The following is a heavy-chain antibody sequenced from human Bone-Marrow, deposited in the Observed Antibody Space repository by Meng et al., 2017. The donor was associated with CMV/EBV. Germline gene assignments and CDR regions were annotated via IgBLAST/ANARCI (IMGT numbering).Heavy chain of an antibody. Sequence: ASVKVSCKASGYTFTSYYMHWVRQAPGQGLEWMGIINPSGGSTSYAQKFQGRVTMTRDTSTSTVYMELSSLRSDDTAVYYCARDLVRFLEWLPRSVGSFYYYYGMDVWGQGNTVNVAS. V-gene: IGHV1-46*01. D-gene: IGHD3-3*01. CDR1: GYTFTSYY. CDR3: ARDLVRFLEWLPRSVGSFYYYYGMDV. CDR2: INPSGGST. J-gene: IGHJ6*01.